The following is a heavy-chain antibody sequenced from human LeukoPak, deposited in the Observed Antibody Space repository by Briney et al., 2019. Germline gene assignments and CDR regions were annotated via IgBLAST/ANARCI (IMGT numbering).Heavy chain of an antibody. V-gene: IGHV3-53*01. CDR2: IYSGGST. J-gene: IGHJ3*02. CDR3: ARDGSGSYYLDAFDI. Sequence: PGGSLRLSCAASGFTVSSNYMSWVRHAPGKGLEWVSVIYSGGSTYYADSVKGRFTISRDNSKNTLYLQMNSLRAEDTAVYYCARDGSGSYYLDAFDIWGQGTMVTVSS. D-gene: IGHD3-10*01. CDR1: GFTVSSNY.